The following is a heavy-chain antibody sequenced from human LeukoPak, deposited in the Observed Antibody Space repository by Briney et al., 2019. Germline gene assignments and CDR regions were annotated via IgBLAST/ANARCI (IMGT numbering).Heavy chain of an antibody. CDR2: INSDGSST. V-gene: IGHV3-74*01. CDR3: ARDRWELEPFDY. D-gene: IGHD1-26*01. J-gene: IGHJ4*02. CDR1: GFTFRSYW. Sequence: GSLRLSCAASGFTFRSYWMHWVRQAPGKGLVWVSRINSDGSSTSYADSVKGRFTISRDNAKNTLYLQMNSLRVEDTAVYYCARDRWELEPFDYWGQGTLVTVSS.